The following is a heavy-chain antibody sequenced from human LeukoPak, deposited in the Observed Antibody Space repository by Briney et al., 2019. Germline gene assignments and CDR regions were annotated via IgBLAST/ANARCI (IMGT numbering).Heavy chain of an antibody. D-gene: IGHD3-16*01. V-gene: IGHV3-48*03. Sequence: PGGSLRLSCAASGFIFSSYAFNWVRQAPGKGLEWVSYISSSGSTIYHADSVKGRFTISRDNAKNSLYLQMNSLRAEDTAVYYCARVTFDAFDIWGQGTMVTVSS. CDR2: ISSSGSTI. J-gene: IGHJ3*02. CDR3: ARVTFDAFDI. CDR1: GFIFSSYA.